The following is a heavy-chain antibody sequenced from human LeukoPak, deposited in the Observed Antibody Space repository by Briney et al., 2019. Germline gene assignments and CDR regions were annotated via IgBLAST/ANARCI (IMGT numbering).Heavy chain of an antibody. Sequence: GGSLRLSCAASGFTFSDYYMSWIRQAPGKGLEWVSYISSSGSMISDADSVKGRFTISRGNAKKSLYLQMNSLRAEDTAVYYCARDEYIHGDLTNFDSWGQGTLVIVSS. D-gene: IGHD4-17*01. CDR1: GFTFSDYY. J-gene: IGHJ4*02. CDR3: ARDEYIHGDLTNFDS. V-gene: IGHV3-11*04. CDR2: ISSSGSMI.